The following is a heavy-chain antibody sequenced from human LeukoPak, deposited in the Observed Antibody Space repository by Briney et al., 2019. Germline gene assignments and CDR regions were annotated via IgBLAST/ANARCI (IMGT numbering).Heavy chain of an antibody. CDR1: GFTFSDYA. J-gene: IGHJ4*02. CDR3: AKTPRIVVVTTLLYFDF. D-gene: IGHD3-22*01. Sequence: PGGSLKLSCAASGFTFSDYAMSWVRQAPGKGLEWVSAFSGSGINTYYADSVKGRFTISRDNSKNTLYLQMNSLRAEDTAVYYCAKTPRIVVVTTLLYFDFWGQGTLVTVSS. CDR2: FSGSGINT. V-gene: IGHV3-23*01.